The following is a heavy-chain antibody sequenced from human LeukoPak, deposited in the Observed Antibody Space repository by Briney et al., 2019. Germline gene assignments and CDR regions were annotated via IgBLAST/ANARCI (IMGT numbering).Heavy chain of an antibody. J-gene: IGHJ4*02. V-gene: IGHV4-34*01. CDR2: INHSGST. Sequence: ASETLSLTCAVYAGSFSGYYWSWIRQPPRKGLEWIGEINHSGSTNYNPSLKSLDTISVDTSKNQFSLKLSSVTAADTAVYYCARAPYYDSSGQVDYWGQGTLVTVSS. CDR1: AGSFSGYY. CDR3: ARAPYYDSSGQVDY. D-gene: IGHD3-22*01.